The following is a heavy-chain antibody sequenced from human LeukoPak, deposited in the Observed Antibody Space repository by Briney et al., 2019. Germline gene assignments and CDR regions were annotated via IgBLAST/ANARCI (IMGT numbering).Heavy chain of an antibody. CDR2: IYYSGNT. CDR3: ARAGSKGYYYAVGAVDY. D-gene: IGHD3-10*01. Sequence: SETLSLTCSVSGGSIRSSTTFYWGWIRQPPGKGLEWIGTIYYSGNTYYNPSLKSRVTISVDTSKNQFSLKLTSVTAADTAVYYCARAGSKGYYYAVGAVDYWGQGTLVTVSS. CDR1: GGSIRSSTTFY. V-gene: IGHV4-39*01. J-gene: IGHJ4*02.